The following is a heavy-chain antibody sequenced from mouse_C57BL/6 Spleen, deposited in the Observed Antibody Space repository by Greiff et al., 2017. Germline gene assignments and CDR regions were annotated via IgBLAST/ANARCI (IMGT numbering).Heavy chain of an antibody. V-gene: IGHV1-82*01. CDR1: GYAFSSSW. Sequence: QVQLQQSGPELVKPGASVKISCKASGYAFSSSWMNWVKQRPGKGLEWIGRIYPGDGDTNYNGKFKGKATLTADKSSSTAYMQRSSLTSEDSAVYFCARGGGLRLPFAYWGQGTLVTVSA. CDR2: IYPGDGDT. D-gene: IGHD3-2*02. CDR3: ARGGGLRLPFAY. J-gene: IGHJ3*01.